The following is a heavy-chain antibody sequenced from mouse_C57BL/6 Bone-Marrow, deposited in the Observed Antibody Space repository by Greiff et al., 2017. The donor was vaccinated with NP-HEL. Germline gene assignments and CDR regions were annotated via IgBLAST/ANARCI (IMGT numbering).Heavy chain of an antibody. CDR2: IYPRSGNT. CDR1: GYTFTSYG. D-gene: IGHD2-5*01. Sequence: QVQLQQSGAELARPGASVKLSCKASGYTFTSYGISWVKQRTGQGLEWIGEIYPRSGNTYYNEKFKGKATLTADKSSSTAYMELRSLTSEDSAVYFCARDSNYVYFDYWDRGTTLTVSS. CDR3: ARDSNYVYFDY. J-gene: IGHJ2*01. V-gene: IGHV1-81*01.